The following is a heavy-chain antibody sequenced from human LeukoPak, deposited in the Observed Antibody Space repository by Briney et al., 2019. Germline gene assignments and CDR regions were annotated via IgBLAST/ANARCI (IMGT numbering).Heavy chain of an antibody. CDR1: GYTFTSYD. D-gene: IGHD3-22*01. V-gene: IGHV1-69*05. CDR2: IIPIFGTA. Sequence: GASVKVSCKASGYTFTSYDISWVRQAPGQGLEWMGRIIPIFGTANYAQKFQGRVTITTDESTSTAYMELSSLRSEDTAVYYCASTYYDSSGYYYGDLDYWGQGTLVTVSS. J-gene: IGHJ4*02. CDR3: ASTYYDSSGYYYGDLDY.